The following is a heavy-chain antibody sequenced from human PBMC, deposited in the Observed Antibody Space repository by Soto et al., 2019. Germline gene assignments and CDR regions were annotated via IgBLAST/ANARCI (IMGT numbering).Heavy chain of an antibody. D-gene: IGHD6-6*01. Sequence: LRLSCAASGFTFSIYSMNWVRQAPGKGLEWVSSISSSSSYIYYADSVKGRFTISRDNAKNSLYLQMNSLRAEDTAVYYCATRPTIEYSSSFDYWGQGTLVTVSS. J-gene: IGHJ4*02. CDR1: GFTFSIYS. CDR2: ISSSSSYI. CDR3: ATRPTIEYSSSFDY. V-gene: IGHV3-21*01.